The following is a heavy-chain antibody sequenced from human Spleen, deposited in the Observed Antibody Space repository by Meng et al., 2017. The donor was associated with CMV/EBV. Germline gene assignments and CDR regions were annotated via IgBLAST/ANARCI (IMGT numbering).Heavy chain of an antibody. Sequence: SETLSLTCAVYGGSFSGYYWSWIRQPPGKGLEWIGEINHSGSTNYNTSLKSRVTISLDTSKNQFSLKLSSVTAADTAVYYCASELTGASPGGMDVWGQGTTVTVSS. CDR1: GGSFSGYY. CDR3: ASELTGASPGGMDV. D-gene: IGHD7-27*01. V-gene: IGHV4-34*01. CDR2: INHSGST. J-gene: IGHJ6*02.